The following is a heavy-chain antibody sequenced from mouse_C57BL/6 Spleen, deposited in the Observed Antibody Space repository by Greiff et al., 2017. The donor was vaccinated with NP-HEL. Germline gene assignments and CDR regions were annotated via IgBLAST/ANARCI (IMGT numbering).Heavy chain of an antibody. CDR1: GFNIKDYY. CDR2: NDPEDGET. Sequence: EVQLQQSGAELVKPGASVKLSCTASGFNIKDYYMHWVKQRTEQGLEWMGRNDPEDGETKYAPKFQGKDTQTADTSSNTAYLQLSSLTSEDTAVYYCAYDYERPRFAYWGQGTLVTVSA. J-gene: IGHJ3*01. CDR3: AYDYERPRFAY. V-gene: IGHV14-2*01. D-gene: IGHD2-4*01.